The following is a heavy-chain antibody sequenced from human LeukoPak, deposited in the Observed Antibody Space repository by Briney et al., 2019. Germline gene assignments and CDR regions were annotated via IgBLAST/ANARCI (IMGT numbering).Heavy chain of an antibody. CDR1: GGSISSYY. J-gene: IGHJ6*02. CDR3: ARGGIYYYYYGMDV. V-gene: IGHV4-59*01. D-gene: IGHD6-13*01. Sequence: PSETLFLTCTVSGGSISSYYWSWIRQPPGKGVEWIGYIYYSGGTNYNPSLKSRVTISVDTSKNQFSLKLSSVTAADTAAYYCARGGIYYYYYGMDVWGQGTTVTVSS. CDR2: IYYSGGT.